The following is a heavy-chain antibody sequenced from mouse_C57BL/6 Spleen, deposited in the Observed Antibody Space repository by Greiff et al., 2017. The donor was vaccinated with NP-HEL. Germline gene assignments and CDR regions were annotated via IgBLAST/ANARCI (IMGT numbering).Heavy chain of an antibody. CDR1: GFTFSSYA. J-gene: IGHJ2*01. CDR3: ARGGPITTVVADY. D-gene: IGHD1-1*01. CDR2: ISDGGSYT. Sequence: EVQLVESGGGLVKPGGSLKLSCAASGFTFSSYAMSWVRQTPEKRLEWVATISDGGSYTYYPDNVKGRFTISRDNAKNNLYLQMSHLKSEDTAMYYCARGGPITTVVADYWGQGTTLTVSS. V-gene: IGHV5-4*01.